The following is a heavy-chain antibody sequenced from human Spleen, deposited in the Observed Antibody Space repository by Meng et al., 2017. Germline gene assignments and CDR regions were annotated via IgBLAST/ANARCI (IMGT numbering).Heavy chain of an antibody. CDR2: INPNSGVT. Sequence: ASVKVSCKASGYSFTGYYMHWVRQAPGQGLEWMGWINPNSGVTKYAQKFQGRVTMTRDTSISTAYMELSGLKSDDAAVYYCARVVCTMDTGTNWFDPWGQGTLVTVSS. D-gene: IGHD1-14*01. V-gene: IGHV1-2*02. J-gene: IGHJ5*02. CDR3: ARVVCTMDTGTNWFDP. CDR1: GYSFTGYY.